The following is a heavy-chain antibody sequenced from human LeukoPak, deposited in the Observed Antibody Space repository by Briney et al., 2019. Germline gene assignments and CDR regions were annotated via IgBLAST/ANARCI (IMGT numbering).Heavy chain of an antibody. J-gene: IGHJ4*02. CDR2: INGDGDTT. CDR1: GFTFDDYA. Sequence: PGGSLRLSCVASGFTFDDYAMHWVRQTPGKGLEWVSLINGDGDTTYYADSVKGRFTISRDNSKNSLYLQMNSLRTEDTALYYCAKRPPVGSGPGLDYWGQGTLVTVSS. V-gene: IGHV3-43*02. CDR3: AKRPPVGSGPGLDY. D-gene: IGHD1-26*01.